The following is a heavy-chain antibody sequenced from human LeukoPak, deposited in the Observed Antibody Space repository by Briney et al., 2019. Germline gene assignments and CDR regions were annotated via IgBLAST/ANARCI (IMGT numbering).Heavy chain of an antibody. CDR2: IKQDGTEK. V-gene: IGHV3-7*01. Sequence: GGSLRLSCAASGFTFSSYAMHWVRQAPGKGLEWVANIKQDGTEKNYVDSVKGRFTISRDNAKNSLYLQMNSLRAEDTAVYYCARVWTYYYDSSGYQDHWGQGTLVTVSS. CDR1: GFTFSSYA. CDR3: ARVWTYYYDSSGYQDH. D-gene: IGHD3-22*01. J-gene: IGHJ4*02.